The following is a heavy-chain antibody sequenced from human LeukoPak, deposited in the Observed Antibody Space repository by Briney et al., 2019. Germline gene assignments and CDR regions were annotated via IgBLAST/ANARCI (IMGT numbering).Heavy chain of an antibody. CDR1: GFTFSSYW. D-gene: IGHD3-10*01. V-gene: IGHV3-7*01. Sequence: GGSLRLPCAASGFTFSSYWMSWVRQAPGKGLEWVANIKSDGGEKYYVDSVKGRFTISRDNAKNSLSLQMNSLRAEDTAVYYCARGDYASGSDYWGQGTLVTVSS. CDR2: IKSDGGEK. CDR3: ARGDYASGSDY. J-gene: IGHJ4*02.